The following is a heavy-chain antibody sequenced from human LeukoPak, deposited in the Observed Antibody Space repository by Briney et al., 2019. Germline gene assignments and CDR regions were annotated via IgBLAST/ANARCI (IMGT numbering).Heavy chain of an antibody. CDR2: ISGSGGST. CDR3: ARDMSAVGWYPQGDDAFDI. Sequence: GGSLRLSCAASGFTFSSYAMSWVRQAPGKGLEWVSAISGSGGSTYYADSVKGRFTISRDNSKNTLYLQMNSLRAEDTAVYYCARDMSAVGWYPQGDDAFDIWGQGTMVTVSS. V-gene: IGHV3-23*01. D-gene: IGHD6-19*01. J-gene: IGHJ3*02. CDR1: GFTFSSYA.